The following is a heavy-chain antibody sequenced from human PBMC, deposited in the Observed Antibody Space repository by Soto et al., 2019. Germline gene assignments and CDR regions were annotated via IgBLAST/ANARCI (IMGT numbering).Heavy chain of an antibody. CDR2: ISVYNGNL. V-gene: IGHV1-18*01. J-gene: IGHJ2*01. CDR1: GYTFTSYG. CDR3: ARDSRCVETATGFGYFDL. Sequence: QVQLVQSGAEVKKPGASVKVSCKASGYTFTSYGISWVRQAPGQGLEWMGWISVYNGNLKRAQKFQGRLTMTKDTNTSTAYMEVWSLRTNDTAEYYCARDSRCVETATGFGYFDLRGRGTLVTVSS. D-gene: IGHD5-18*01.